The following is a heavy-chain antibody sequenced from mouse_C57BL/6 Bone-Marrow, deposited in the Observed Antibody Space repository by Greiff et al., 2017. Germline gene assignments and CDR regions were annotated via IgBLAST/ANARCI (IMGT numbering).Heavy chain of an antibody. CDR1: GYTFTSYG. D-gene: IGHD1-1*02. Sequence: VQLQQSGAELARPGASVKLSCTASGYTFTSYGISWVKQSTGQGLEWIGEIYPRSGTTYYNEKFKGMATLTADKSSSTAYMELRSLTSEDSAVYVCARSIWVPYAMDYWGQGTSVTVSS. J-gene: IGHJ4*01. CDR3: ARSIWVPYAMDY. CDR2: IYPRSGTT. V-gene: IGHV1-81*01.